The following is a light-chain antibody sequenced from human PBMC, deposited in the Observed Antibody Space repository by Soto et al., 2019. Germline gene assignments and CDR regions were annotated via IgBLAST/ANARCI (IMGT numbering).Light chain of an antibody. CDR1: ESISSW. Sequence: DIQMTQSPPTLSASAGDRVTITCRASESISSWLAWYQQKPGKAPKLLMYKASSLESGVPSRFSGSGSGTEFTLTISSLQPEDFATYYCQQLNSYPLTFGGGTKVDIK. CDR3: QQLNSYPLT. J-gene: IGKJ4*01. V-gene: IGKV1-5*03. CDR2: KAS.